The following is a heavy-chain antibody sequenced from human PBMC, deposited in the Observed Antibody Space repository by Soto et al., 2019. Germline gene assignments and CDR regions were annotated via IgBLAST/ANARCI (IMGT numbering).Heavy chain of an antibody. Sequence: ASVNVSCKASGGTFSSYAISWVRQAPGQGLEWMGWISPYNGNTYFAQNFQGRVTMATDTSTSTAYMELRSLISDDTAVYYCARDPQFSGSLSGGGDAFDIWGQGTMVTVSS. CDR3: ARDPQFSGSLSGGGDAFDI. V-gene: IGHV1-18*01. D-gene: IGHD1-26*01. CDR2: ISPYNGNT. CDR1: GGTFSSYA. J-gene: IGHJ3*02.